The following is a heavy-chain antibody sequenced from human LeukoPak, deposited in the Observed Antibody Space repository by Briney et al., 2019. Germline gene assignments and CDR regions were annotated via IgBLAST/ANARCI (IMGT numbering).Heavy chain of an antibody. D-gene: IGHD6-19*01. CDR1: GGSLSGYD. CDR3: AREYSSAWYAFDY. J-gene: IGHJ4*02. V-gene: IGHV4-59*08. Sequence: SETLSLTCAVYGGSLSGYDWNWIRQPPGKGLEWIGYIYYSGSTNYNPSLKSRVTISVDTSKSQFSLKLRSVTAADTAVYYCAREYSSAWYAFDYWGQGTLVTVSS. CDR2: IYYSGST.